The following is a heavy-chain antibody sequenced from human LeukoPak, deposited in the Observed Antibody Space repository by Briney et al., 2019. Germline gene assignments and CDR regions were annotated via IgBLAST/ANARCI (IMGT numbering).Heavy chain of an antibody. CDR3: ARETVDDSSGYYSHY. Sequence: PGGSLRLSCAASGFTFSSYGMHWVRQAPGKGLEWVAVIWYGGSNKYYADSVKGRFTISRDNSKNTLYLQMNSLRAEDTAVYYCARETVDDSSGYYSHYWGEGTLVSVSS. J-gene: IGHJ4*02. V-gene: IGHV3-33*08. CDR1: GFTFSSYG. D-gene: IGHD3-22*01. CDR2: IWYGGSNK.